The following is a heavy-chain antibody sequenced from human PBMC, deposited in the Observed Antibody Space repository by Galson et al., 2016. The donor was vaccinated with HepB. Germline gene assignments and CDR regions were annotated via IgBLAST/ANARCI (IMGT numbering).Heavy chain of an antibody. Sequence: QSGAEVKKPGESLKISCKGSGYSFASYWIGWVRQMPGKGREWMGIIHPDSNTAYSPSFQGQVTISADKSISTAYLQWSSLKASDTAVYYCARHTASNTWSFFDYWGQGTPVTVSS. CDR1: GYSFASYW. CDR3: ARHTASNTWSFFDY. J-gene: IGHJ4*02. V-gene: IGHV5-51*01. D-gene: IGHD2-21*01. CDR2: IHPDSNT.